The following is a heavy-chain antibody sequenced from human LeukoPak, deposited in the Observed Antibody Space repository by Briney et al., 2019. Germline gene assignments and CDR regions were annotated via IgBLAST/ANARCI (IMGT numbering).Heavy chain of an antibody. CDR2: ISDTGGRP. Sequence: GGSLRLSCAVSGITLTNYGMTWVRQAPGKGLEWVAGISDTGGRPNYADSVKGRFTISRDNPKNTLYLQMNSLRAEDTAVYFCAKRGVVIRVILVGFHKEAYYFDSWGQGALVTVSS. CDR1: GITLTNYG. J-gene: IGHJ4*02. CDR3: AKRGVVIRVILVGFHKEAYYFDS. V-gene: IGHV3-23*01. D-gene: IGHD3-22*01.